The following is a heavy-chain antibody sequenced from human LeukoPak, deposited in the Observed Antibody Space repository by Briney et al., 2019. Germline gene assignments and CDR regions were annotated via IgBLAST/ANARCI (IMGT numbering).Heavy chain of an antibody. J-gene: IGHJ4*02. CDR1: GFTFSSYW. D-gene: IGHD3-22*01. CDR2: INRDGSST. Sequence: PGGSLRLSCAASGFTFSSYWMHWVRQAPGKGLVWVSRINRDGSSTSYADSVKGRFTISRDNAKNTLYLQMNSLRAEDTAVYYCARDAGEYYYDSSGYWFDYWGQGTLVTVSS. CDR3: ARDAGEYYYDSSGYWFDY. V-gene: IGHV3-74*01.